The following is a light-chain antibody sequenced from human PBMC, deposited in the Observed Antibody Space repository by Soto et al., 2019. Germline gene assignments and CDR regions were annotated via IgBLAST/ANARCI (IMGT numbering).Light chain of an antibody. V-gene: IGKV1-5*01. CDR1: QSIRSY. CDR3: QQYNSYWT. J-gene: IGKJ1*01. CDR2: DAS. Sequence: IQMTQSPSSLSASVGDRVTITCRASQSIRSYLNCYQQKPGKAPNLLIYDASSLESGVPSRFSGSGSGTEFTLTISSLQPDDFATYYCQQYNSYWTFGQGTKVDIK.